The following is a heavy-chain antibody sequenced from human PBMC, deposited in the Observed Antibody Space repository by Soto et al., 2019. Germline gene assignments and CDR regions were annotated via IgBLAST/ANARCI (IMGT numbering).Heavy chain of an antibody. V-gene: IGHV3-23*01. Sequence: GGSLRLSCAASGFTFSSCAMVWVRQAPGKGLEWVSDIIDSGGSTYYADSVKGRFTISRDNSKNTLYLQMNSLRAEDTAVYYCARDVTYDFWSGNVDSGMDVWGQGTTVTVSS. CDR3: ARDVTYDFWSGNVDSGMDV. D-gene: IGHD3-3*01. CDR1: GFTFSSCA. CDR2: IIDSGGST. J-gene: IGHJ6*02.